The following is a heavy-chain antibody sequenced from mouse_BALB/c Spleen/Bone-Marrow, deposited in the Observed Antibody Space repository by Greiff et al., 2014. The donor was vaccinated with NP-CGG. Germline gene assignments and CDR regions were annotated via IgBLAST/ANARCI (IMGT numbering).Heavy chain of an antibody. CDR2: IDPSYGGI. J-gene: IGHJ3*01. V-gene: IGHV1-39*01. CDR1: GYSFTGYY. CDR3: AISIEYRPLDY. D-gene: IGHD2-14*01. Sequence: VQLKESGPELEKPGASVKISCKASGYSFTGYYMNWVKQNNGKSLEWIGNIDPSYGGISYNQKFKGKATLTVDKSSNTAYMQLKSLTSEDSAVYYCAISIEYRPLDYWGQGTLVTVSA.